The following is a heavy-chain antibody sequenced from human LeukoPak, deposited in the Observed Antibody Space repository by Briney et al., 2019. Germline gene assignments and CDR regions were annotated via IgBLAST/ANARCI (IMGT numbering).Heavy chain of an antibody. Sequence: GASVNVSCKASGGTFSRYAISWVRQAPGQGLEWMGGIIPIVGTATYAQKFQGRVTITADESTSTAYMELSRLRSEDTAFHYCARDHEVATIRYFDYWGQGTLVTVSS. D-gene: IGHD5-24*01. CDR2: IIPIVGTA. CDR3: ARDHEVATIRYFDY. J-gene: IGHJ4*02. V-gene: IGHV1-69*01. CDR1: GGTFSRYA.